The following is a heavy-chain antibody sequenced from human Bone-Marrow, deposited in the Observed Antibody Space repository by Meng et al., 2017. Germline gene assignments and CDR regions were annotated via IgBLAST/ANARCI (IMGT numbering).Heavy chain of an antibody. Sequence: GSLRLFCAVYGGSFSGYYWSWIRQPPGKGLEWIGEINHSGSTNYNPSLKSRVTISVDTSKNQFSLKLSSVTAADTAVYYCARRVCSSTSCYGGYFDYWGQGTLVTVSS. V-gene: IGHV4-34*01. CDR2: INHSGST. D-gene: IGHD2-2*01. CDR1: GGSFSGYY. CDR3: ARRVCSSTSCYGGYFDY. J-gene: IGHJ4*02.